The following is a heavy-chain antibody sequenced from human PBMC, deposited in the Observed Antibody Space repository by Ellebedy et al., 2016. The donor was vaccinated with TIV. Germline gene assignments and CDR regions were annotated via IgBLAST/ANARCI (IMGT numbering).Heavy chain of an antibody. J-gene: IGHJ4*02. CDR3: ARGLYRAGGYFDY. D-gene: IGHD5-12*01. CDR2: INPNSGGT. Sequence: ASVKVSCXASGYTFTTYYMHWVRQAPGQGLEWMGWINPNSGGTNYAQKFQGRVTMTRDTSISTAYMELSRLRSDDTAVYYCARGLYRAGGYFDYWGQGTLVTVSS. CDR1: GYTFTTYY. V-gene: IGHV1-2*02.